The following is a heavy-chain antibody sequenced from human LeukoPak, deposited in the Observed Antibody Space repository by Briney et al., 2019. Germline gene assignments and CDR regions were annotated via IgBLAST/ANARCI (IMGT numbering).Heavy chain of an antibody. CDR1: GFTFSSFW. CDR3: AKDTLFGGY. CDR2: IKQDGSEK. D-gene: IGHD3-16*01. J-gene: IGHJ4*02. V-gene: IGHV3-7*03. Sequence: GGSLRLSCTASGFTFSSFWMSWVRQAPGKGLEWVANIKQDGSEKNYVGSVKGRFTISRDNANNSLYLQMNSLRAEDTAVYYCAKDTLFGGYWGQGTLVTVSS.